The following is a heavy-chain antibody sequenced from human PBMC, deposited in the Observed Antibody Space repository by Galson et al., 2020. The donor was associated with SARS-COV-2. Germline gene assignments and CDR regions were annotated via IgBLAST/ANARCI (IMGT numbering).Heavy chain of an antibody. CDR3: ARRYVSGLSPYWYLDL. CDR1: GGSITSGGYS. Sequence: SETLSLTCSVSGGSITSGGYSWTWIRQSPGKGLEWIGYVYQSGATHYNPSLKSRLSISMDRSKNQLSLKLTSVTAADTAVYYCARRYVSGLSPYWYLDLWGRGTLVTVSS. CDR2: VYQSGAT. J-gene: IGHJ2*01. D-gene: IGHD3-16*01. V-gene: IGHV4-30-2*06.